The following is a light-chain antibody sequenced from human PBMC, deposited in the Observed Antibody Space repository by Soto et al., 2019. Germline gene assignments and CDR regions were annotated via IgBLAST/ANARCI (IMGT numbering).Light chain of an antibody. CDR3: QQYNSYSR. Sequence: DNQMTQSPSTLPASLGDRVTITCRASQSISSWLAWYQQKPGTAPKVLIYHASSLESGVPSRFSGSGSGTEFNLTISSLQPDDFATYYCQQYNSYSRFGQGTKVDIK. J-gene: IGKJ1*01. V-gene: IGKV1-5*01. CDR2: HAS. CDR1: QSISSW.